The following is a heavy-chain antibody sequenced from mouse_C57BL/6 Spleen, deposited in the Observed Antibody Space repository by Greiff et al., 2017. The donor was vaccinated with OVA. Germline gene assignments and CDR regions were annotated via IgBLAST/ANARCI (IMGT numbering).Heavy chain of an antibody. V-gene: IGHV3-6*01. Sequence: EVKVEESGPGLVKPSQSLSLTCSVTGYSITSGYYWNWIRQFPGNKLEWMGYISYDGSNNYNPSLKNRISITRDTSKNQFFLKLNSVTTEDTATYYCAREGVTTMDYWGQGTSVTVSS. D-gene: IGHD2-12*01. CDR2: ISYDGSN. CDR3: AREGVTTMDY. CDR1: GYSITSGYY. J-gene: IGHJ4*01.